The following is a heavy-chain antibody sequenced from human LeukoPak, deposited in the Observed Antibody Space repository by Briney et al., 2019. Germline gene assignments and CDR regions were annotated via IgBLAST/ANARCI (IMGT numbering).Heavy chain of an antibody. CDR3: ARDLTYYDFLTGLSYYGMDV. D-gene: IGHD3-9*01. V-gene: IGHV3-23*01. CDR2: ISGSGGST. Sequence: GGSLRLSCAASGFTFSSSAMIWVRQAPGKGLEWVSAISGSGGSTYYADSVKGRFTISRDNSRNTLYLQMNSLRAEDTAVYYCARDLTYYDFLTGLSYYGMDVWGQGTTVTVSS. J-gene: IGHJ6*02. CDR1: GFTFSSSA.